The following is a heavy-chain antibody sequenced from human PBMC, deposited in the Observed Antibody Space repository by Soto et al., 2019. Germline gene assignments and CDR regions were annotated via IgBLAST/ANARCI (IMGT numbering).Heavy chain of an antibody. J-gene: IGHJ4*02. Sequence: QVQLLQSGAEVKKPGSSVKVSCKASGGTFSSYAISWVRQAPGQGLEWMGGIIPIFGTANYAQKFQGRVTITADKSTSTTYMELSSLRSEDTAVYYCARDPSTSYYDRRGMGYWGQGTLVTVSS. CDR3: ARDPSTSYYDRRGMGY. D-gene: IGHD3-22*01. CDR2: IIPIFGTA. V-gene: IGHV1-69*06. CDR1: GGTFSSYA.